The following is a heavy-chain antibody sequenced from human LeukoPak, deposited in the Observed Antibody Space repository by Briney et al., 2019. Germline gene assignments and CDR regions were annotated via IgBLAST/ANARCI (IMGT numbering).Heavy chain of an antibody. CDR3: ARDGYYDILTGYYYFDYYYYMDV. J-gene: IGHJ6*03. CDR1: GYTFTSYG. V-gene: IGHV1-18*01. D-gene: IGHD3-9*01. Sequence: ASVKVSCTASGYTFTSYGISWVRQAPGQGLEWMGWISAYNGNTNYAQKLQGRVTMTTDTSTSTAYMELRSLRSDDTAVYYCARDGYYDILTGYYYFDYYYYMDVWGKGTTVTVSS. CDR2: ISAYNGNT.